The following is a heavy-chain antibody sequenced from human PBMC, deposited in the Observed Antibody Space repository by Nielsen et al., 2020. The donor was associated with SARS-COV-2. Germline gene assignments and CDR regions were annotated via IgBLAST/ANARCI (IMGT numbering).Heavy chain of an antibody. V-gene: IGHV4-34*01. CDR3: ARVVGVVTIFGVVISNYFDY. CDR2: INHSGTT. D-gene: IGHD3-3*01. J-gene: IGHJ4*02. CDR1: GGSFSDYS. Sequence: SETLSLTCAVYGGSFSDYSWNWIRQSPGKGLEWIGEINHSGTTTYNPSLKSRVTISVDTSKNQFSLKLSSVTAADTALYYCARVVGVVTIFGVVISNYFDYWGQGTLVTVSS.